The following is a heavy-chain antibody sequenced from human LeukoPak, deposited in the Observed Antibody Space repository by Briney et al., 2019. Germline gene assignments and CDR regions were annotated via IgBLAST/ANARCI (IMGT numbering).Heavy chain of an antibody. V-gene: IGHV4-30-2*01. CDR2: IYHSGST. CDR1: GGSISSGGYY. J-gene: IGHJ4*02. Sequence: SQTLSLTCTVSGGSISSGGYYWSWIRQPPGKGLEWIGYIYHSGSTYYNPSLKSRVTISVDRSKNQFSLKLSSVTAADTAVYYCARGNVDTAMALDYWGQGTLVTVSS. CDR3: ARGNVDTAMALDY. D-gene: IGHD5-18*01.